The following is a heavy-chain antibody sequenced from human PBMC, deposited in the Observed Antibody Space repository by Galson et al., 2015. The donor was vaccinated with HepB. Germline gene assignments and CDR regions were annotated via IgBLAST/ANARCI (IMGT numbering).Heavy chain of an antibody. Sequence: SLRLSCAASGFTFSSYWMSWVRQAPGKGLEWVANIKQDGSEKYYVDSVKGRFTISRDNAKSSLYLQMNSLRAEDTAVYYCARDHSEQQLVTGYYYYYGMDVWGQGTTVTVSS. J-gene: IGHJ6*02. V-gene: IGHV3-7*03. CDR2: IKQDGSEK. CDR3: ARDHSEQQLVTGYYYYYGMDV. D-gene: IGHD6-13*01. CDR1: GFTFSSYW.